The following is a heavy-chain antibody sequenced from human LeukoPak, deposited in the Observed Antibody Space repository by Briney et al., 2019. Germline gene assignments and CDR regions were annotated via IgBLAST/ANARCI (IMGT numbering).Heavy chain of an antibody. D-gene: IGHD1-14*01. V-gene: IGHV4-59*01. J-gene: IGHJ3*02. CDR3: ARDRRTLTAIDAFYI. CDR1: GCTIISYY. CDR2: ICYSGNT. Sequence: SETLSLTCTVSGCTIISYYWSWIRQPPGKGLEWMGNICYSGNTNYKRSVKGRVTISVDTSKNEFYLKLSSVSAADTAVYYCARDRRTLTAIDAFYIWGRRIVVT.